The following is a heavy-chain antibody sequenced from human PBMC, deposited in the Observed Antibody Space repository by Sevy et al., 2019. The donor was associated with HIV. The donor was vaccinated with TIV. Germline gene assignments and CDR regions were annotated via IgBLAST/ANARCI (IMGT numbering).Heavy chain of an antibody. Sequence: ASVKVSCKVSGYTLTKLSMHWLRQAPGKGLEWMGRFDPEDGETIYAQKFQGRVTMTEDTSTDTAYMELSSLRYEDTAVYYCASAREYYEDSSGYLDYWGQGTLVTVSS. CDR1: GYTLTKLS. D-gene: IGHD3-22*01. CDR2: FDPEDGET. J-gene: IGHJ4*02. V-gene: IGHV1-24*01. CDR3: ASAREYYEDSSGYLDY.